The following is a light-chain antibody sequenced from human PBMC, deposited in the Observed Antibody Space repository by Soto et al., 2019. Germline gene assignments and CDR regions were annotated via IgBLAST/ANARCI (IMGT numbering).Light chain of an antibody. J-gene: IGKJ1*01. CDR3: QQYGSSGT. CDR2: DAS. Sequence: PGERSTLSCRASQSVSSYLVWYQQKPGQAPRLLIYDASNRATGIPDRFSGSGSGTDFTLTISRLEPEDFAVYYCQQYGSSGTFGQGTKVDIK. CDR1: QSVSSY. V-gene: IGKV3-20*01.